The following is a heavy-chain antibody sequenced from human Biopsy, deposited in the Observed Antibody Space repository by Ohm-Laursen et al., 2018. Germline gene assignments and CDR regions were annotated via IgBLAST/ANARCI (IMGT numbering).Heavy chain of an antibody. Sequence: SSVKVSCKASGDTFTTSAISWVRQVPGQGLEWMGGINPMFGTAKYAQRFQGRVTITADKSTSTADMELSSLRSDDTAVYYCARSFGVVINFEHNWFDPWGQGTLVTVSS. V-gene: IGHV1-69*06. J-gene: IGHJ5*02. D-gene: IGHD3-3*01. CDR2: INPMFGTA. CDR3: ARSFGVVINFEHNWFDP. CDR1: GDTFTTSA.